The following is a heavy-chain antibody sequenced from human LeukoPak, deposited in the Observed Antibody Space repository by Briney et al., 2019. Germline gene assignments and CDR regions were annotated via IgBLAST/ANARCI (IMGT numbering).Heavy chain of an antibody. D-gene: IGHD3-22*01. CDR1: GYTFSGHY. CDR2: INPNSGGT. V-gene: IGHV1-2*02. J-gene: IGHJ3*02. CDR3: ARAQYYYDSSAFDI. Sequence: GASVKVSCKASGYTFSGHYMHWVRQAPGQGLEWMGWINPNSGGTNYAQKFQGRDTMTRDTSISTAYMELSRLRSDDTAVYYCARAQYYYDSSAFDIWGQGTMVTVSS.